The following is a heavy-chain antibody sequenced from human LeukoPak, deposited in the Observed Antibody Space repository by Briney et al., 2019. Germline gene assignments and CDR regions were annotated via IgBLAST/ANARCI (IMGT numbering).Heavy chain of an antibody. CDR1: GVTFSSYW. V-gene: IGHV3-7*03. J-gene: IGHJ5*02. Sequence: GGSLRLSCAASGVTFSSYWMSWVRQAPGKGLEWVANIKQDGSEKYYVDSVKGRFTISRDNAKNSLYLQMNSLRAEDTAVYYCARVTIMVRGVIITSWFDPWGQGTLVTVSS. D-gene: IGHD3-10*01. CDR2: IKQDGSEK. CDR3: ARVTIMVRGVIITSWFDP.